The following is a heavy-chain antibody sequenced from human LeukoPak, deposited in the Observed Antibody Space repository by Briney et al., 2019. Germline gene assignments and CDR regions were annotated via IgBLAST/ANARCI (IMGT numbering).Heavy chain of an antibody. V-gene: IGHV1-2*02. CDR3: ARSPIGASAY. Sequence: ASVKVSCNPSGYTFTDSYIHWVRQAPAVRLQWMGWINPTNGDTHYAEEFQGRVTMTRDTSIRTAYMELPGLTTDDTAVYYCARSPIGASAYWGRGTLVTVSS. CDR2: INPTNGDT. J-gene: IGHJ4*02. CDR1: GYTFTDSY. D-gene: IGHD3-10*01.